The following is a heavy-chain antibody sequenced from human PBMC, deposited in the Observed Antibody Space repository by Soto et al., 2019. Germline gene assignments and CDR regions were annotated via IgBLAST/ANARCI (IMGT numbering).Heavy chain of an antibody. J-gene: IGHJ4*01. Sequence: PGGSLRLSCAASGFTFSNYSMNWVRQAPAKGLEWVSSISSSSSYIYFADSVKGRFSISRDNAKNSLYLQMTSLRAEDTAVYYCARDAAYHSWCVTPFDYWGQGTLVTVSS. V-gene: IGHV3-21*01. CDR3: ARDAAYHSWCVTPFDY. D-gene: IGHD2-8*02. CDR1: GFTFSNYS. CDR2: ISSSSSYI.